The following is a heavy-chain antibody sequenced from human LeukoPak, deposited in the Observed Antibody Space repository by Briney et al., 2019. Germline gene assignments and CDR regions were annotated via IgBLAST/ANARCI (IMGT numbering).Heavy chain of an antibody. D-gene: IGHD3-10*01. V-gene: IGHV1-2*02. CDR2: INPNSGGT. Sequence: ASVKVSCKASGYTFTGYHMHWVRQAPEHGLEWMGWINPNSGGTNYAQKFQGRVTMTRDTSIGTAYMELSRLGSDDTAVYYCASGREYSGSGSHDDAFDVWGQGTMVTVSS. CDR1: GYTFTGYH. CDR3: ASGREYSGSGSHDDAFDV. J-gene: IGHJ3*01.